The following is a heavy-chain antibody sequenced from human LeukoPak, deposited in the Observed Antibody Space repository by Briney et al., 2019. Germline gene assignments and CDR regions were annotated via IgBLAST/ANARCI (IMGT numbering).Heavy chain of an antibody. D-gene: IGHD1-7*01. J-gene: IGHJ4*02. Sequence: SETLSLTCIVSGGSVSSRSYNWGWIRQSPGKGLEWIGSTYYSGSTYYNLSLKSRVSISIDTSKNQFSLRLNSVTAADTAVYYGGRGGGGGPLRTFDSWGQGALVTVSS. CDR1: GGSVSSRSYN. CDR3: GRGGGGGPLRTFDS. V-gene: IGHV4-39*01. CDR2: TYYSGST.